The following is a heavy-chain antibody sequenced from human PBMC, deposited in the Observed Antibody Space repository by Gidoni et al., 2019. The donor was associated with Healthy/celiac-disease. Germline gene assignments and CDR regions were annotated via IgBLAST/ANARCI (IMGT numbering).Heavy chain of an antibody. CDR2: ISSSSSYI. CDR3: ARGYDFWSGYYPYGMDV. D-gene: IGHD3-3*01. V-gene: IGHV3-21*01. Sequence: EVQLVESGGGLVKPGGSLRLSCAASGFTFSSYSMNWVRQAPGKGLEWVSSISSSSSYIYYADSVKGRFTISRDNAKNSLYLQMNSLRAEDTAVYYCARGYDFWSGYYPYGMDVWGQGTTVTVSS. CDR1: GFTFSSYS. J-gene: IGHJ6*02.